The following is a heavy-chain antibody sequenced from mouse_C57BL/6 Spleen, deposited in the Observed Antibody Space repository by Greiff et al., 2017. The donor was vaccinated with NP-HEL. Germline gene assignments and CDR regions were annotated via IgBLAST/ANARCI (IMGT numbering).Heavy chain of an antibody. CDR2: IYPGDGDT. Sequence: VKLQESGPELVKPGASVKISCKASGYAFSSSWMNWVKQRPGKGLEWIGRIYPGDGDTNYNGKFKGKATLTADKSSSTAYMQLSSLTSEDSAVYFCARYRLYYGSSSYYFDYWGQGTTLTVSS. V-gene: IGHV1-82*01. CDR1: GYAFSSSW. CDR3: ARYRLYYGSSSYYFDY. J-gene: IGHJ2*01. D-gene: IGHD1-1*01.